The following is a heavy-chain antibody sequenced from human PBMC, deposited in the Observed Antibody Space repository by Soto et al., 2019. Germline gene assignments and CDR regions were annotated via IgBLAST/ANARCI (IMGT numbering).Heavy chain of an antibody. CDR3: AREDLSSVVAATTPGDYYYYMDV. CDR1: GGTFSSYT. CDR2: IIPILGIA. V-gene: IGHV1-69*04. D-gene: IGHD2-15*01. J-gene: IGHJ6*03. Sequence: SVKVSCKASGGTFSSYTISWVRQAPGQGLEWMGRIIPILGIANYAQKFQGRVTITADKSTSTAYMELSSLRSEDTAVYYCAREDLSSVVAATTPGDYYYYMDVWGKGTTVTVSS.